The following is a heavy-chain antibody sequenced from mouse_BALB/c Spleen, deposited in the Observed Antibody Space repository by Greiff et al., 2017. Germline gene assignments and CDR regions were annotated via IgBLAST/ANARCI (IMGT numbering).Heavy chain of an antibody. V-gene: IGHV14-3*02. D-gene: IGHD1-1*01. CDR1: GFNITDTY. J-gene: IGHJ2*01. Sequence: EVQLQESGAELVKPGASVKLSCTASGFNITDTYMHWVKQRPEQGLEWIGRIDPANGNTKYDPKFQGKATITADTSSNTAYLQLSSLTSEDTAVYYCASFITTGFDYWGQGTTLTVSS. CDR3: ASFITTGFDY. CDR2: IDPANGNT.